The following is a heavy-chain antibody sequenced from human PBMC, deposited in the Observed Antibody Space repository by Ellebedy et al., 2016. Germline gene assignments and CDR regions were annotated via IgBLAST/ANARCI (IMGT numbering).Heavy chain of an antibody. CDR3: ARVCAIGDCYYYYYYGMDV. Sequence: ASVKVSCXASGYTFTSYGISWVRQAPGQGLEWMGWISAYNGNTNYAQKLQGRVTMTTDTSTSTAYMELRSLRSDDTAVYYCARVCAIGDCYYYYYYGMDVWGQGTTVTVSS. J-gene: IGHJ6*02. V-gene: IGHV1-18*01. D-gene: IGHD2-21*02. CDR1: GYTFTSYG. CDR2: ISAYNGNT.